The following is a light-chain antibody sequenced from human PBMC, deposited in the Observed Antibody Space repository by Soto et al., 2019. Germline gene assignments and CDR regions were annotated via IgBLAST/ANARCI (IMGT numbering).Light chain of an antibody. CDR2: DAS. V-gene: IGKV3-11*01. Sequence: EIVLTQSPATLSLSPGERATLSCRASQSVSNYLAWYQQKPGQAPRLLIYDASNRATGIPARFSGSGSGTDFTLTISSLEPEDFAVYYCQQRSNWPPTWTFGQGTTLEIK. J-gene: IGKJ1*01. CDR1: QSVSNY. CDR3: QQRSNWPPTWT.